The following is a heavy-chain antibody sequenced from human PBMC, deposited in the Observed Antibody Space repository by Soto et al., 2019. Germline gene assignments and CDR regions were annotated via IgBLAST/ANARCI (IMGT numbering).Heavy chain of an antibody. CDR2: IYYSGST. CDR1: GGSISSSSYY. V-gene: IGHV4-39*01. Sequence: PSETLSHTCTVSGGSISSSSYYWGWIRQPPGKGLEWIGSIYYSGSTYYNPSLKSRVTISVDTSKNQFSLKLSSVTAADTAVYYCARHIIAAGTTTIGPDWFDPWGQGTLVTVS. J-gene: IGHJ5*02. D-gene: IGHD6-13*01. CDR3: ARHIIAAGTTTIGPDWFDP.